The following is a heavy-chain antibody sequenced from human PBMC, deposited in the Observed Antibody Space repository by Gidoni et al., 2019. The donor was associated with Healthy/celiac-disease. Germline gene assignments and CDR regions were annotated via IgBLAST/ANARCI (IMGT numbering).Heavy chain of an antibody. D-gene: IGHD3-22*01. CDR2: ISGSGGST. CDR3: AGHNSSGYYYFDY. Sequence: EVQLVESGGGLVQPGGSLRLSFAASGFNFSSYATSWVRQAPGKGLEWVSAISGSGGSTYYADSVKGRFTISRDNSKNTLYLQMNSLRAEDTAVYYCAGHNSSGYYYFDYWGQGTLVTVSS. J-gene: IGHJ4*02. V-gene: IGHV3-23*04. CDR1: GFNFSSYA.